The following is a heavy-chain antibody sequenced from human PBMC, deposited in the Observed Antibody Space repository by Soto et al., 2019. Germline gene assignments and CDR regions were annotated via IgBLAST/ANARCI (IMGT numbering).Heavy chain of an antibody. V-gene: IGHV3-66*01. D-gene: IGHD4-17*01. CDR1: GFTVSSSF. J-gene: IGHJ4*02. CDR2: IYSDGST. Sequence: EVQLVVSGGGLVQPGGSLRLSCAASGFTVSSSFMSWVRQAPGKGLDWVSIIYSDGSTYYADSVKGRFTISRDNSKNTLYLQMNSLRADDTAVYYCASRRNPYGAYDYWGQGTLVTVSS. CDR3: ASRRNPYGAYDY.